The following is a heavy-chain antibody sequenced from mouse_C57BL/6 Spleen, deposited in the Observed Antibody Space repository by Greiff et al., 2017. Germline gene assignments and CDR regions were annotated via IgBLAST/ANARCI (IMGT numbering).Heavy chain of an antibody. CDR2: ISRGSSTI. Sequence: DVQLVESGGGLVKPGGSLKLSCAASGFTFSDYGMHWVRQAPEQGLEWVAYISRGSSTIYYADTVKGRFTISRDNAKNTLFLSMTSLRSEDTSMYYCARRNWDYWGQGTSVTVSS. CDR1: GFTFSDYG. J-gene: IGHJ4*01. CDR3: ARRNWDY. V-gene: IGHV5-17*01. D-gene: IGHD4-1*01.